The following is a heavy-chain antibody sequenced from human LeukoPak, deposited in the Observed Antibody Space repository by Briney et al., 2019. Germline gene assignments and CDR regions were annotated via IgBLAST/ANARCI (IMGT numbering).Heavy chain of an antibody. V-gene: IGHV4-39*02. CDR3: ARDTITTVTGGYFDY. Sequence: KPSETLSLTCTVSGGSISSSGYYWGWIRQRPGKGLEWIASIDYSGSTYYNPSLKSRVTISVDTSKNQLSLKLSSLTAGDTAVYYCARDTITTVTGGYFDYWGQGTLVTVSS. D-gene: IGHD4-11*01. CDR1: GGSISSSGYY. CDR2: IDYSGST. J-gene: IGHJ4*02.